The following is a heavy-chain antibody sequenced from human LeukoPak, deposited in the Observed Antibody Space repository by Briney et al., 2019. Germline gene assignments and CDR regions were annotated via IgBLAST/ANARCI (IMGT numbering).Heavy chain of an antibody. J-gene: IGHJ4*02. V-gene: IGHV1-18*01. CDR1: GYTFTSYG. CDR3: ARLSQQLVVFDY. Sequence: ASVKVSCKASGYTFTSYGISWVRQAPGQGLEWMGWISAYNGNTIYAQKLQGRVTMTTDTSTSTAYMELRSLRSDDTAVYCARLSQQLVVFDYWGQGTLVTVSS. D-gene: IGHD6-13*01. CDR2: ISAYNGNT.